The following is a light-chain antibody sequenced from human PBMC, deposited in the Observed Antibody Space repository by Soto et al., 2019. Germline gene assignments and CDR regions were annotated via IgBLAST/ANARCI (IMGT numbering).Light chain of an antibody. V-gene: IGKV3-15*01. CDR3: QHYIQWPLT. CDR2: AAS. J-gene: IGKJ4*01. CDR1: QTLSRN. Sequence: EIVMTQSPAALSVSPGERATLSCRASQTLSRNVAWYQQKPGQAPRLLIYAASTRGTGVPPRFSARGSGTELTLTIDSLQSEDSAVYYCQHYIQWPLTFGGGTKVEIK.